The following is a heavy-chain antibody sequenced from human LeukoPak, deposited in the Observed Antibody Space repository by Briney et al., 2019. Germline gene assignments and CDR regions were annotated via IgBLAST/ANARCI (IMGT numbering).Heavy chain of an antibody. CDR1: GFTFSNAW. Sequence: GGSLRLSCAASGFTFSNAWMSWFRQAPGKGLEWVGFIRSKAYGGTTEYAASVKGRFTISRDDSKSIAYLQMNSLKTEDTAVYYCTQTSGSYMDYWGQGTLVTVSS. CDR3: TQTSGSYMDY. V-gene: IGHV3-49*03. D-gene: IGHD1-26*01. CDR2: IRSKAYGGTT. J-gene: IGHJ4*02.